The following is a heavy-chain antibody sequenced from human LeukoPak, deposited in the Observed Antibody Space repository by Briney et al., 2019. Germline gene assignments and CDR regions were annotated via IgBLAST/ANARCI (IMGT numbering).Heavy chain of an antibody. CDR2: IYYSGST. CDR3: ARAHYDFWSGYFGY. V-gene: IGHV4-59*12. D-gene: IGHD3-3*01. Sequence: SETLFLTCTVSGGSISSYYWSWIRQPPGKGLEWIGYIYYSGSTNYNPSLKSRVTISVDTSKNQFSLKLSSVTAADTAVYYCARAHYDFWSGYFGYWGQGTLVTVSS. J-gene: IGHJ4*02. CDR1: GGSISSYY.